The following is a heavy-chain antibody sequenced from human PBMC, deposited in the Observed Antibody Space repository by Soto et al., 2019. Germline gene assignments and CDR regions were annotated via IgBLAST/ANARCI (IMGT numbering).Heavy chain of an antibody. Sequence: EVQLVESGGGLVIPGGSLRLSCAASGVTFSNVWVTWVRQAPGRGLEWVGRITSNAYGGTIDYAAPVKGRFTISRDDSRNTVSLQMNSLKTEDTAVYHCTARLRWVGEFWGQGSRVTVSS. CDR2: ITSNAYGGTI. CDR3: TARLRWVGEF. V-gene: IGHV3-15*01. D-gene: IGHD3-10*01. CDR1: GVTFSNVW. J-gene: IGHJ4*02.